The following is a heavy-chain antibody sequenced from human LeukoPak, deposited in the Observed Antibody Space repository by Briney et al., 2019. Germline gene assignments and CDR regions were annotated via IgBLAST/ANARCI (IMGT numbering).Heavy chain of an antibody. D-gene: IGHD3-22*01. J-gene: IGHJ4*02. CDR2: IYHTGSA. Sequence: PSETLSLTCTVSGGSMNNYYWSWIRQSPGKGLEWVGYIYHTGSATYKPSLKSRVTLSLDTSKNQFSLRLNSVTAADTAVYYRARGRGDSKGTSFDFWGQGTLVTVSS. V-gene: IGHV4-59*01. CDR1: GGSMNNYY. CDR3: ARGRGDSKGTSFDF.